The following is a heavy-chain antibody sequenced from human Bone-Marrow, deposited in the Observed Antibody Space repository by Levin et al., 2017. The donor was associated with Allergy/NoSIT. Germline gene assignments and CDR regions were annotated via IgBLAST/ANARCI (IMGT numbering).Heavy chain of an antibody. Sequence: GGSLRLSCAASGFTFSSYWMSWVRQAPGKGLEWVGTIKQDGSEKEYGDSVKGRFTISRDNGKNLLYLQMDSLRVEDTAVYYCARERRVGIWGQGTMVTVSS. CDR2: IKQDGSEK. V-gene: IGHV3-7*01. D-gene: IGHD1-26*01. CDR1: GFTFSSYW. CDR3: ARERRVGI. J-gene: IGHJ3*02.